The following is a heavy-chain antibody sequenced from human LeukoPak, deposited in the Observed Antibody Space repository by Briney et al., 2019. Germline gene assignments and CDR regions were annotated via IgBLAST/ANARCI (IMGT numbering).Heavy chain of an antibody. CDR1: GGSISNYY. J-gene: IGHJ5*02. CDR3: ARGIHLYYYDSSGYPNWFDP. V-gene: IGHV4-59*08. Sequence: SETLSLTCTVSGGSISNYYWNFIRQPPGKGLEWIGYIYYSGITNYNPSLKSRVTISVDTSKNQFPLKLSSVTAADTAVYYCARGIHLYYYDSSGYPNWFDPWGQGTLVTVSS. D-gene: IGHD3-22*01. CDR2: IYYSGIT.